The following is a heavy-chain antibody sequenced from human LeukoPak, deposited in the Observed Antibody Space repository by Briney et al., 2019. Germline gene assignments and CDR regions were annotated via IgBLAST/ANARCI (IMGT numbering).Heavy chain of an antibody. D-gene: IGHD3-22*01. CDR2: ISGYNGNT. CDR1: GHTFTSYG. Sequence: GASVKVSCKASGHTFTSYGISWVRQAPGQGLEWMGWISGYNGNTNYAQKLQGRVTMTTDTSTSTAYMELRSLRSDDTAVYYCARGRYYDSSGYDDAFDIWGQGTMVTVSS. V-gene: IGHV1-18*04. CDR3: ARGRYYDSSGYDDAFDI. J-gene: IGHJ3*02.